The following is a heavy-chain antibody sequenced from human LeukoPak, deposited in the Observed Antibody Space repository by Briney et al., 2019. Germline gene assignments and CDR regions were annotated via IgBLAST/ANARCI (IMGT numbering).Heavy chain of an antibody. V-gene: IGHV5-51*01. CDR1: GYSFTSYW. D-gene: IGHD6-19*01. CDR2: IYTGDSDT. CDR3: ARRSAYGSYY. J-gene: IGHJ4*02. Sequence: GGSLKISCKGSGYSFTSYWIGWVRPIPGKGLEWMGIIYTGDSDTRNSPSFQGQVTISADKSISTAYLQWSGLKASDTAMYYCARRSAYGSYYWGQGTLVTVSS.